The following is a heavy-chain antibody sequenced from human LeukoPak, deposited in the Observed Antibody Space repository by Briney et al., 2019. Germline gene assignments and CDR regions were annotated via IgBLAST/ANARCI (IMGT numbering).Heavy chain of an antibody. CDR2: ISYSGSPI. Sequence: LSLTCAVYGGSFSGYYWSWIRQPPGKGLEWFSYISYSGSPIYYADSVKGRFTISRDNAKNSLYLQMNSLRAEDTAVYYCATVGRAARPGYWGQGTLVTVSS. J-gene: IGHJ4*02. V-gene: IGHV3-11*04. CDR3: ATVGRAARPGY. CDR1: GGSFSGYY. D-gene: IGHD6-6*01.